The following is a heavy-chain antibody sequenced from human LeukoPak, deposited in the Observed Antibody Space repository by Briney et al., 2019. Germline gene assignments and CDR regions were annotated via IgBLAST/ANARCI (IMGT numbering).Heavy chain of an antibody. CDR3: ARGGHTTAWDS. Sequence: ASVKVSCKASAFTFTGYYIHWVRQAPGQGLEWMGRINTNKGSSNYAQNFQGRVSMTSDSSTSTVYMELASLRFDDTAVYYCARGGHTTAWDSCGQGTPVTVSS. CDR1: AFTFTGYY. CDR2: INTNKGSS. J-gene: IGHJ4*02. V-gene: IGHV1-2*06. D-gene: IGHD1-14*01.